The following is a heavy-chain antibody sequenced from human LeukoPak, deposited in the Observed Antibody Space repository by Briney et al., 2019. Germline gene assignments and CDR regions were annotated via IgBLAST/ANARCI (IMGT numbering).Heavy chain of an antibody. CDR1: GFTLSSYW. CDR2: INSDGYSF. CDR3: ARGEAVAGTDH. J-gene: IGHJ4*02. Sequence: GALRLSCAAPGFTLSSYWMHLVRPVPGKGREWHARINSDGYSFSYADSVKGRFTISRDNAKKTLYLQMNSLRVEDTAMYYCARGEAVAGTDHWGQGVLVIVSS. D-gene: IGHD6-19*01. V-gene: IGHV3-74*01.